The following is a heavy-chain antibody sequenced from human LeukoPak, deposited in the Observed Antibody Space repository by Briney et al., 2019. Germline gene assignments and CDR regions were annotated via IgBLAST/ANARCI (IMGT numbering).Heavy chain of an antibody. CDR1: GFTFSDYS. CDR2: ISSSSSAI. D-gene: IGHD4-23*01. CDR3: ARDGDTVLTRGYYYYMDV. V-gene: IGHV3-21*05. J-gene: IGHJ6*03. Sequence: GGSLRLSCAASGFTFSDYSMNWVRQAPGKGLEWVSYISSSSSAIYYADSVKGRFTISRDNARNSLYLQMNSLRAEDTALYYCARDGDTVLTRGYYYYMDVWGKGTTVTVSS.